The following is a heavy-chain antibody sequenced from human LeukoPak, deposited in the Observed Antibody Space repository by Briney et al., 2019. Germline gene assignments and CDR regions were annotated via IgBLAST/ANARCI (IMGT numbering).Heavy chain of an antibody. CDR1: GYIFTTYS. CDR3: AIDRPSAIGTTARFDP. CDR2: ISTYSGNI. Sequence: GVSVKVSCKASGYIFTTYSISWVRQAPGQGLEWMGWISTYSGNINYAQKFQGRVTMTTDTSTSTAYMELRSLRSDDTAMYYCAIDRPSAIGTTARFDPWGQGTLVAVSS. J-gene: IGHJ5*02. V-gene: IGHV1-18*04. D-gene: IGHD1-1*01.